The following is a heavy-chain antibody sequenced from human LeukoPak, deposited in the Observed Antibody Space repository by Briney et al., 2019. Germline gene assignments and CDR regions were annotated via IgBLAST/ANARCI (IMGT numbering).Heavy chain of an antibody. Sequence: PGGSLRLSCAASGFTFSSYGMHWVRQAPGKGLEWVALIWYDGSSKHYADSVRGRFTISRDNSKNTLYLQMNSLGAEDTAVYDRAGVFELYHWGQGTLVTVSS. CDR3: AGVFELYH. CDR2: IWYDGSSK. CDR1: GFTFSSYG. J-gene: IGHJ5*02. V-gene: IGHV3-33*01. D-gene: IGHD3-10*01.